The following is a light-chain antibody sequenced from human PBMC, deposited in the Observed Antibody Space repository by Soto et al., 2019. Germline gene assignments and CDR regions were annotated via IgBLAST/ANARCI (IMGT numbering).Light chain of an antibody. CDR2: DVS. V-gene: IGLV2-14*03. Sequence: QSALAQPASVSGSPGQSITISCTGTTSDIGAYNYVSWYQHHPGKAPKVMIYDVSNRPSGVSIRFSGSKSGTTVSLTISGLRAEDEADYYCSSYSSSSTLMIFGGGTKLTVL. CDR3: SSYSSSSTLMI. J-gene: IGLJ2*01. CDR1: TSDIGAYNY.